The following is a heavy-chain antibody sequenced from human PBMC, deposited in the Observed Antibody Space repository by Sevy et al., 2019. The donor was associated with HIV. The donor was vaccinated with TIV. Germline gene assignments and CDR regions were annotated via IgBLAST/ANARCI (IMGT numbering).Heavy chain of an antibody. V-gene: IGHV3-11*01. Sequence: GGSLRLSCAASRFTFSDYYMSWIRQAPGKGLEWVSYISSGGTTMYYADSLKGRFTISRDNAKSSLYLQMNSLRAEDTAVYYCARVRYNYGSYYFDYWGQGTLVTVSS. CDR2: ISSGGTTM. D-gene: IGHD1-1*01. CDR3: ARVRYNYGSYYFDY. J-gene: IGHJ4*02. CDR1: RFTFSDYY.